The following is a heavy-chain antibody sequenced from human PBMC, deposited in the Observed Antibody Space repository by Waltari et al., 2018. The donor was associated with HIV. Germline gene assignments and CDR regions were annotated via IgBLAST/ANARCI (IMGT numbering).Heavy chain of an antibody. V-gene: IGHV4-39*01. J-gene: IGHJ4*02. CDR1: DGSIARSTYY. D-gene: IGHD3-22*01. CDR2: IYYSGST. CDR3: ARHVGGYDSSGYFPYYFDY. Sequence: QLQLQESGPGMVKPSEHLSPSCTVSDGSIARSTYYWDRIGQHPGKGLEWIGSIYYSGSTYDNPSLKSRVTISVDTSKNRFSLKLSSVTAADTAVYYCARHVGGYDSSGYFPYYFDYWGQGALVTVSS.